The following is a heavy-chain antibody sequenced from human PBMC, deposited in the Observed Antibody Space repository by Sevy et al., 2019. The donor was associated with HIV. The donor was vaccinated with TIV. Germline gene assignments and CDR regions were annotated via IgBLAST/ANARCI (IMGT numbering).Heavy chain of an antibody. CDR1: GGSITSKNYF. D-gene: IGHD5-18*01. V-gene: IGHV4-39*01. CDR3: ARHSFKHGYRPHYFDY. Sequence: SETLSLTCSVSGGSITSKNYFWAWIRQSPGKGLEWIGSIYHSGSTYHSPSLQSRVGISVDTSRRHFSLKLSSVTATATAVYYCARHSFKHGYRPHYFDYWSQGTLVTVSS. CDR2: IYHSGST. J-gene: IGHJ4*02.